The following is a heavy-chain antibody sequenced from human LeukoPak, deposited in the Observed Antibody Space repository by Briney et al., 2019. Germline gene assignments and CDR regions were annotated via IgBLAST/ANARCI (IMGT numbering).Heavy chain of an antibody. D-gene: IGHD5-18*01. J-gene: IGHJ6*03. Sequence: SETLSLICSVSGASISSGDHYWGWIRQPPWKGLEWIGNIYSSGSTYYTSSLKSPVTISIHTTMNQFSLRLKSVTAADTAGYYCARLSTTYRYGLDYYYMDVWGKGTTVSVSS. CDR2: IYSSGST. CDR3: ARLSTTYRYGLDYYYMDV. CDR1: GASISSGDHY. V-gene: IGHV4-39*01.